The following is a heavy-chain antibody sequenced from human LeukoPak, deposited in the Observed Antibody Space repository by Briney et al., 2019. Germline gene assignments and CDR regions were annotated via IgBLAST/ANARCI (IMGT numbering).Heavy chain of an antibody. J-gene: IGHJ4*02. CDR1: GGSISSGSYY. D-gene: IGHD5-18*01. CDR3: ARETNSYGSYYFDN. V-gene: IGHV4-61*02. Sequence: SQTLSLTCTVSGGSISSGSYYWSWIRQPAGKGLEWIGRIYTSGSTNYDPSLKSRVTISVDTSKNQFSLKLSSVTAADTAVYYCARETNSYGSYYFDNWGQGTLVTVS. CDR2: IYTSGST.